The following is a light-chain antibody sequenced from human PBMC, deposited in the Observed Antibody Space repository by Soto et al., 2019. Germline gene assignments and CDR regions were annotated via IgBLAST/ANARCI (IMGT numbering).Light chain of an antibody. Sequence: ENVLRQTPGSLSFSPGDRAPLFCRARQSLTNPYIAWYQQKPGTAPRVLIYCASSRATFSPDMFSGSGAGTEFILTSSSLHSEAFAVYSCQQYRKGPRTFGPGTKVEIK. CDR3: QQYRKGPRT. J-gene: IGKJ1*01. CDR1: QSLTNPY. CDR2: CAS. V-gene: IGKV3-20*01.